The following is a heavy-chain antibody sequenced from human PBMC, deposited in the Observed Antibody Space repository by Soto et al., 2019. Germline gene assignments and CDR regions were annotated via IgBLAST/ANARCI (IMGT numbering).Heavy chain of an antibody. J-gene: IGHJ4*02. D-gene: IGHD3-22*01. V-gene: IGHV3-53*01. Sequence: GGSLRLSCAASGFTVSSSYMGWVRQAPGKGLEWVSVIYSGGSTYYADSVKGRFTISRDNSKNTLYLQMNSLRAEDTAVYYCAGARYYYETSGYYYVFDYWGQGTLVTVSS. CDR2: IYSGGST. CDR1: GFTVSSSY. CDR3: AGARYYYETSGYYYVFDY.